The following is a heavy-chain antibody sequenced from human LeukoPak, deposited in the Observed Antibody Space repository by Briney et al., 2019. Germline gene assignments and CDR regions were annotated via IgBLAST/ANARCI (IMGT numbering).Heavy chain of an antibody. J-gene: IGHJ5*02. Sequence: NASETLSLTCTVSGGSISSYYWSWIRQPAGKGLEWIGRIYTSGSTNYNPSLKSRVTMSVDTSKNQFSLKLSSVTAADTAVYYCARERIVVVPAATGRHNWFDPWGQGTLVTVSS. V-gene: IGHV4-4*07. CDR3: ARERIVVVPAATGRHNWFDP. D-gene: IGHD2-2*01. CDR2: IYTSGST. CDR1: GGSISSYY.